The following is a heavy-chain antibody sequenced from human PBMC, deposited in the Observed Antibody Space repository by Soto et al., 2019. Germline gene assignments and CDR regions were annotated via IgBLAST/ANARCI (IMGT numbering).Heavy chain of an antibody. Sequence: QVQLQESGPGLVKPSQTLSLTCSVSGGSISSGGYYWSWIRQRPGKGLEWIGYISYSGSTYHNPSLKSRFTISGDTSKKQFSLKMSSVTAADTAVYYCARGRLLSTIDYWGQGTLDTVSS. CDR1: GGSISSGGYY. J-gene: IGHJ4*02. CDR2: ISYSGST. CDR3: ARGRLLSTIDY. D-gene: IGHD3-10*01. V-gene: IGHV4-31*03.